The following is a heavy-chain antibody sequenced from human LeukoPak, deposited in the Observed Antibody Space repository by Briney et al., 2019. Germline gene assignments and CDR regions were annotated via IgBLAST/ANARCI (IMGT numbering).Heavy chain of an antibody. Sequence: GASVKVSCKASGYTFTDYFMHWVRQAPGQGLEWLGIVNPSGGDTLYAPGFQGRVTMTGDTSTSTIYMELSSLTSEDTAVYYCARGRYSTSSERGYFQHWGQGTLVTVSS. CDR1: GYTFTDYF. CDR2: VNPSGGDT. J-gene: IGHJ1*01. CDR3: ARGRYSTSSERGYFQH. V-gene: IGHV1-46*01. D-gene: IGHD6-6*01.